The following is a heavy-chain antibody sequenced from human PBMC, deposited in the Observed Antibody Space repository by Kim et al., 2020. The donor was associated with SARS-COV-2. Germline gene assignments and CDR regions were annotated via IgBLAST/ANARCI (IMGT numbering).Heavy chain of an antibody. V-gene: IGHV3-33*01. CDR1: GFTFSSYG. CDR2: IWYDGSNK. D-gene: IGHD3-10*01. J-gene: IGHJ4*02. CDR3: ARDSLWFGESSHHDY. Sequence: GGSLRLSCAASGFTFSSYGMHWVRQAPGKGLEWVAVIWYDGSNKYYADSVKGRFTISRDNSKNTLYLQMNSLRAEDTAVYYCARDSLWFGESSHHDYWGQGTLVTVSS.